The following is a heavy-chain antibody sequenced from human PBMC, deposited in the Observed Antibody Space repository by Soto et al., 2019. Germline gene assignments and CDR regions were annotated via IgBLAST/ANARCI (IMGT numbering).Heavy chain of an antibody. Sequence: QVQLQQWGAGLLKPSETLSLTCAVYGGSFSGYYWSWIRQPPGKGLEWIGEINHSGSTNYNPSLKSGVTISVDTSKNQFSLKLSSVTAADTAVYYCARGSLSHYWGQGTLVTGSS. CDR2: INHSGST. CDR3: ARGSLSHY. V-gene: IGHV4-34*01. CDR1: GGSFSGYY. D-gene: IGHD1-26*01. J-gene: IGHJ4*02.